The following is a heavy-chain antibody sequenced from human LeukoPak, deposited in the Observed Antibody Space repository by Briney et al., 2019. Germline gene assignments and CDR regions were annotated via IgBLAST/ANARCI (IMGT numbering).Heavy chain of an antibody. CDR3: ARDYSSSWYGTDYYYYGMDV. D-gene: IGHD6-13*01. J-gene: IGHJ6*02. CDR1: GYTFTSYG. CDR2: ISAYNGNT. Sequence: ASVKVSCKASGYTFTSYGISWVRQAPGQGLEWMGWISAYNGNTNYAQKLQGRVTMTTDTFTSTAYMELRSLRSDDTAVYYCARDYSSSWYGTDYYYYGMDVWGQGTTVTVSS. V-gene: IGHV1-18*01.